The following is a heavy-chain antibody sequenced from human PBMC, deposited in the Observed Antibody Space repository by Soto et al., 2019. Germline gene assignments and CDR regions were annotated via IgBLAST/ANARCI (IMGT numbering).Heavy chain of an antibody. CDR3: ARDRWAEAGMGNWFDP. D-gene: IGHD6-13*01. J-gene: IGHJ5*02. Sequence: QVQLQESGPGLVKPSETLSLTCTVSGGSVSSYYWSWIRQPPGKGLEWIGYIYYTGTTNYNPSFKSRLTISLDTSKNQFSLKLSSVTAADTAIYYCARDRWAEAGMGNWFDPWGQGTLVTVSS. V-gene: IGHV4-59*02. CDR1: GGSVSSYY. CDR2: IYYTGTT.